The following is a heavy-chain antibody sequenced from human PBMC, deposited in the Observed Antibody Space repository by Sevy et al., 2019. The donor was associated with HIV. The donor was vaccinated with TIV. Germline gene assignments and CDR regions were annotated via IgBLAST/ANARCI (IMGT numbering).Heavy chain of an antibody. CDR2: ISSSSSYI. CDR1: GFTFSSYS. D-gene: IGHD2-2*01. V-gene: IGHV3-21*01. Sequence: GGSLRLSCAASGFTFSSYSMNWVRQAPGKGLEWVSSISSSSSYIYYADSVKGRFTISRDNAKNSLYLQMNSLRAEETAVYYCARGGDCSSTSCYPYYFDYWGQGTLVTVSS. J-gene: IGHJ4*02. CDR3: ARGGDCSSTSCYPYYFDY.